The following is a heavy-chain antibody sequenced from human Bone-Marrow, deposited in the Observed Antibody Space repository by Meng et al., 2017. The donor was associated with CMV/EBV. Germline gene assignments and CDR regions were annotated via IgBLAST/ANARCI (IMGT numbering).Heavy chain of an antibody. J-gene: IGHJ6*02. Sequence: SGPTLVKPRQTLTLTCTFSGFSFSTSGVGVGWNRQPPGKALEWLALIYWNDDKRYSPSLKSRLTITKDTSKNQVVLTMTNMDPVDTATYYCAHRLEYSSSSYYYYYGMDVWGQGTTVTVSS. CDR1: GFSFSTSGVG. CDR2: IYWNDDK. CDR3: AHRLEYSSSSYYYYYGMDV. D-gene: IGHD6-6*01. V-gene: IGHV2-5*01.